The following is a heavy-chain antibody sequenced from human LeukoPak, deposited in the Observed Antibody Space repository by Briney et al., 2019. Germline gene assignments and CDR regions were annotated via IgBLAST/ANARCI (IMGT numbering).Heavy chain of an antibody. Sequence: SETLSLTCTVSGGSISSSSYYWGWIRQPPGKGLEWIGSIYYSGSTYHNPSLKSRVTISVDTSKNQFSLKLSSVTAADTAVYYCARDHHYYDSSGENAFDIWGQGTMVTVSS. CDR3: ARDHHYYDSSGENAFDI. V-gene: IGHV4-39*07. CDR1: GGSISSSSYY. J-gene: IGHJ3*02. CDR2: IYYSGST. D-gene: IGHD3-22*01.